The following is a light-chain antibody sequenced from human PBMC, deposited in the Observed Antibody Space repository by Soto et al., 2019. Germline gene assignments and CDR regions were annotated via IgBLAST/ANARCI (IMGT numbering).Light chain of an antibody. J-gene: IGKJ4*01. CDR2: DAS. Sequence: AIQLTQSPSSLSASVGDRVTITCRASQGISSALAWYQQQPGKAPKLLIYDASSLESGVPSRFSGSGSGTDFTLTISSLQPEDFATYYCQQFNNYLRTFGGGTKVDIK. CDR1: QGISSA. V-gene: IGKV1D-13*01. CDR3: QQFNNYLRT.